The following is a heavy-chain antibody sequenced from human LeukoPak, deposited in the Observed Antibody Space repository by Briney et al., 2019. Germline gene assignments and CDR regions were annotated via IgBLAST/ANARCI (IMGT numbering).Heavy chain of an antibody. CDR1: GFTFSSYS. J-gene: IGHJ5*02. V-gene: IGHV3-21*01. D-gene: IGHD2-8*01. CDR3: ARDEIYCTNGVCYPPNWFDP. Sequence: GGSLRLSCAASGFTFSSYSMNWDRQAPGKGLEWVSSISSSSSYIYYADSVKGRFTISRDNAKNSLYLQMNSLRAEDTAVYYCARDEIYCTNGVCYPPNWFDPWGQGTLVTVSS. CDR2: ISSSSSYI.